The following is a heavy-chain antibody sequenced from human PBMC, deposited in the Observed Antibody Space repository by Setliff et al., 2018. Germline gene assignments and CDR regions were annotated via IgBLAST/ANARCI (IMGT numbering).Heavy chain of an antibody. V-gene: IGHV4-34*01. J-gene: IGHJ4*02. CDR2: IMPGRDT. Sequence: KASETLSLTCAVYGDSLSGYYWSWIRQSPKKGLEWIGEIMPGRDTLYSPSLESRLTITIDTSKTQFSLKLNSMTTADTAVYYCARGGTYRYFDYWGQGALVTVSS. CDR1: GDSLSGYY. CDR3: ARGGTYRYFDY.